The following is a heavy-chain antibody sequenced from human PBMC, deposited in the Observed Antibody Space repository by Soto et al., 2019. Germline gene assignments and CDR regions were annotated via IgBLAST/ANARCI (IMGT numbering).Heavy chain of an antibody. CDR3: AREWVTMVRGVIRTSSGMDV. D-gene: IGHD3-10*01. V-gene: IGHV1-2*04. J-gene: IGHJ6*02. Sequence: ASVKVSCKASGYTFTGYYMHWVRQAPGQGLEWMGWINPNSGGTNYAQKFQGWVTMTRDTSISTAYMELSRLRSDDTAVYYCAREWVTMVRGVIRTSSGMDVWGQGTTVTVSS. CDR1: GYTFTGYY. CDR2: INPNSGGT.